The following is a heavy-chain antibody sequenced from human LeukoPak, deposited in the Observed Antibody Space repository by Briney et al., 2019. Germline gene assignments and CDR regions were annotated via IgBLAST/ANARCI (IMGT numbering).Heavy chain of an antibody. CDR3: ARASQWLPNGVFDY. J-gene: IGHJ4*02. CDR1: GFTVSSNY. D-gene: IGHD6-19*01. CDR2: IYSGGST. Sequence: GGSLRLSCAASGFTVSSNYMSWGRQAPGKGLEWVSVIYSGGSTYYADSVKGRFTISRHNSKNTLYLQMNSLRAEDTAVYYCARASQWLPNGVFDYWGQGTLVTVSS. V-gene: IGHV3-53*04.